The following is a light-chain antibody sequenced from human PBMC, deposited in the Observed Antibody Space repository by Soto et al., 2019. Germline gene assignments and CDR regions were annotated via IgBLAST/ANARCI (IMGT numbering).Light chain of an antibody. CDR3: SAWDDSLNGVV. Sequence: QSVLTQPPSASGTPGQWVTISCSGSSSNIGSNTVNWYQQLPGTAPNLLIYSNNQRPSGVPDRFSGSKSGTSASLAISGLQSEDEADYYCSAWDDSLNGVVFGGGTKLTVL. J-gene: IGLJ2*01. CDR1: SSNIGSNT. V-gene: IGLV1-44*01. CDR2: SNN.